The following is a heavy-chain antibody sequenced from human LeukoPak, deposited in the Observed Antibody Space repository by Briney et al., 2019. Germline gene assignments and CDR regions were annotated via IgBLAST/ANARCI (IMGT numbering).Heavy chain of an antibody. CDR3: ARGVYDSSGYYYGSYFDY. CDR2: MNPNSGNT. D-gene: IGHD3-22*01. Sequence: ASVKVSCKASGYTFTSYDINWVRQATGQGLEWMGWMNPNSGNTGYAQKFQGRVTITRNTSISTAYMELSSLRSEDTAVYYCARGVYDSSGYYYGSYFDYWGQGTLVTVSS. V-gene: IGHV1-8*01. CDR1: GYTFTSYD. J-gene: IGHJ4*02.